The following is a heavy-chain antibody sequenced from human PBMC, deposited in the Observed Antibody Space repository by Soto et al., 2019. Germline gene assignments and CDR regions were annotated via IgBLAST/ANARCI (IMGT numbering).Heavy chain of an antibody. CDR1: GFTFSDYS. J-gene: IGHJ4*02. Sequence: GGSLRLSCAASGFTFSDYSMNWVRQSPGKGLEWVSSISRASNYIYYADSVKGRFTISRDNANNLLYLQMNSSVTAADTAVYYCASASEKLLIQPKFDYWGQGTMGTVSS. CDR3: ASASEKLLIQPKFDY. CDR2: ISRASNYI. V-gene: IGHV3-21*04. D-gene: IGHD5-18*01.